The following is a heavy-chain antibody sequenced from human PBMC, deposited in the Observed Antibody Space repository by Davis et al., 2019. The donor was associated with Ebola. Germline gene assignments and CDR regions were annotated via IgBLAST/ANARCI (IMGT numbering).Heavy chain of an antibody. Sequence: ASVKVSCKASGYTFTSYGISWVRQAPGQGLEWMGWITAYNGDTNYAQKFQGRVTMTTDTSTSTAYMELRSLRSDDTAVYYCARGRDGDYFWGNRREDYWGQGTLVTVSS. CDR2: ITAYNGDT. V-gene: IGHV1-18*01. D-gene: IGHD4-17*01. J-gene: IGHJ4*02. CDR1: GYTFTSYG. CDR3: ARGRDGDYFWGNRREDY.